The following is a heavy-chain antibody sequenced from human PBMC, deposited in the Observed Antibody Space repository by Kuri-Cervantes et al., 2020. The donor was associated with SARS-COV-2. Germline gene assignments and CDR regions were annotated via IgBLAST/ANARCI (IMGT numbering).Heavy chain of an antibody. Sequence: SETLSLTCAVYGGTFSGYYWSWIRQPPGKGLEWIGEINHSGSTNYNPSLKSRFTIPVDTSKNQFSLKLSSVTAADTAVYYCAKRRGYSGYVDSPSYFDYWGQGTLVTVSS. J-gene: IGHJ4*02. V-gene: IGHV4-34*08. CDR1: GGTFSGYY. CDR3: AKRRGYSGYVDSPSYFDY. D-gene: IGHD5-12*01. CDR2: INHSGST.